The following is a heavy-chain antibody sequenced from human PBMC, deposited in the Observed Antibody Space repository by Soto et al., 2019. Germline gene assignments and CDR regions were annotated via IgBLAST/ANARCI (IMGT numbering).Heavy chain of an antibody. J-gene: IGHJ5*02. D-gene: IGHD6-13*01. Sequence: QVQLQQWGAGLLKPSETLSLTCAVYGGSFSGYYWSWIRQPPGKGLEWMGEINHSGSTNYNPSLKSRVTISVDRSKTQFSLKLSSVTAADTAVYYCARALYSSSWLRKGWFDPWGQGTLVTVSS. CDR2: INHSGST. V-gene: IGHV4-34*01. CDR1: GGSFSGYY. CDR3: ARALYSSSWLRKGWFDP.